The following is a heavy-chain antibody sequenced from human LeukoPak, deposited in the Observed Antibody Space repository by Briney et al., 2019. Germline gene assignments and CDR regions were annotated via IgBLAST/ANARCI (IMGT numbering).Heavy chain of an antibody. J-gene: IGHJ3*02. Sequence: GGSLRLSCAASGFTFSSYWMSWVRQAPGKGLEWVANIKQDGGEKYYVDSVKGRFTISRDNAKNSLYLQMNSLRVEDTAVYYCARGLCSSTSCSEPDAFDIWGQGTMVTVSS. CDR2: IKQDGGEK. CDR3: ARGLCSSTSCSEPDAFDI. V-gene: IGHV3-7*01. CDR1: GFTFSSYW. D-gene: IGHD2-2*01.